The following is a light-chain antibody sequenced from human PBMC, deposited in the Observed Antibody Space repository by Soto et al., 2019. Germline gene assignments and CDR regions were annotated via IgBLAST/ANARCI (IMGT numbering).Light chain of an antibody. Sequence: QTVVTKEPSFSVSPGGTVTLTCGLSSGSVSTNHYPSWYQQTPGQAPRTLIYTTNTRSSGVPDRFSGSILGNKAALSITGAQADDESDYYCVLYMGSTWVFGGGTKLTVL. CDR2: TTN. V-gene: IGLV8-61*01. J-gene: IGLJ3*02. CDR3: VLYMGSTWV. CDR1: SGSVSTNHY.